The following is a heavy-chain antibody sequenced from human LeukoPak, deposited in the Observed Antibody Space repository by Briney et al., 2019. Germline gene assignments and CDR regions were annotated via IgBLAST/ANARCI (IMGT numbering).Heavy chain of an antibody. CDR3: AKARATVVGWDFDY. CDR1: GFTVSSTY. V-gene: IGHV3-53*01. Sequence: GGSLRLSCAASGFTVSSTYMSWVRHAPGKGLDWVSIIYTGGTTYYADSVKGRFTISRDNSKNTLFLQMNNLRAEDTAVYYCAKARATVVGWDFDYWGQGTLVTVSS. J-gene: IGHJ4*02. D-gene: IGHD2-2*01. CDR2: IYTGGTT.